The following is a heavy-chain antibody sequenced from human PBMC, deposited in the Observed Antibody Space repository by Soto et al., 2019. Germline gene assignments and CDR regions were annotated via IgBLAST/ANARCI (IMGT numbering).Heavy chain of an antibody. CDR2: INAGNGNT. V-gene: IGHV1-3*01. D-gene: IGHD5-18*01. CDR3: ARDKYSYGYHDAFGI. CDR1: GYTFTSYA. Sequence: ASVKVSCKASGYTFTSYAMHWVRQAPGQRLEWMGWINAGNGNTKYSQKFQGRVTITRDTSASTAYMELSSLRSEDTAVYYCARDKYSYGYHDAFGIWGQGTMVTVSS. J-gene: IGHJ3*02.